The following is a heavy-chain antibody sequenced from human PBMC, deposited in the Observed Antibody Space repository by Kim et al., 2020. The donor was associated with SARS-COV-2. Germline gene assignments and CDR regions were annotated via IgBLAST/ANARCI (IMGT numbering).Heavy chain of an antibody. CDR3: ARGRGYYDFWSGYYSYFDD. CDR1: GGSISSCY. D-gene: IGHD3-3*01. J-gene: IGHJ4*02. CDR2: IYYSGST. Sequence: SETLSLTCTVSGGSISSCYWSWIRQPPGKGLEWMGYIYYSGSTNSNPSLKSRVTISVYTYKNQFSLKLSSVTAADTAVYYCARGRGYYDFWSGYYSYFDDWGQGTLVTVSS. V-gene: IGHV4-59*13.